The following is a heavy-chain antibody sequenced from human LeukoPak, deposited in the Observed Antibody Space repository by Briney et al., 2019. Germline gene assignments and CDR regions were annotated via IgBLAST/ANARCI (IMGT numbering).Heavy chain of an antibody. CDR2: IYYSGST. V-gene: IGHV4-59*08. D-gene: IGHD6-13*01. J-gene: IGHJ4*02. CDR3: ARLYSTSWDYYFDY. Sequence: SETLSLTCTVSGGSISSYYWSWIRQPPGKGLEWIGYIYYSGSTNYNPSLKSRVTISVDTSKNQFSLKLSSVTAADTAVYYCARLYSTSWDYYFDYWGQGTLVTVSS. CDR1: GGSISSYY.